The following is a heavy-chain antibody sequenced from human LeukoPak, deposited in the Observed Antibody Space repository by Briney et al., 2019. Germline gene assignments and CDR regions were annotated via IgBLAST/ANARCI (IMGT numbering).Heavy chain of an antibody. J-gene: IGHJ4*02. V-gene: IGHV1-69*04. Sequence: SVKVSCKASGGTFSSYAISWVRQAPGQGLEWMGRIIPILGIANYAQKFQGRVTITADKSTSTAYMELSSLRSEDTAVYYCATSIAATPHSYWGQGTLVTVSS. D-gene: IGHD6-13*01. CDR1: GGTFSSYA. CDR2: IIPILGIA. CDR3: ATSIAATPHSY.